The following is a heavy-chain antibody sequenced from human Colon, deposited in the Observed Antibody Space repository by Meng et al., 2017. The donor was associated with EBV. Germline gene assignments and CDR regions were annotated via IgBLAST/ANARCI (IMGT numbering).Heavy chain of an antibody. V-gene: IGHV4-39*07. CDR2: SYYTGST. J-gene: IGHJ4*02. Sequence: LQDRVLGLVRPCVTLSPTCSSSGYSISRSGDYWGWVHQPPGKGLEWFGNSYYTGSTYYSPSLKSRVTISVDTSKNQFSLKVTSMTAADTAVYYCARDGPLLWGPGTLVTVSS. CDR3: ARDGPLL. CDR1: GYSISRSGDY.